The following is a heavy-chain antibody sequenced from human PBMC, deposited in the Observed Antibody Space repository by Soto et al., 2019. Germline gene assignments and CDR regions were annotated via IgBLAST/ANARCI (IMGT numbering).Heavy chain of an antibody. CDR2: FESGGSI. V-gene: IGHV3-53*01. Sequence: GGALRLSCAASGFSGRTNYMSWVRQAPGKGLEWVSVFESGGSIYYADSVKGRFIISRDYAKNTVYLQMNSLRADDTAVYYCARAGVTPHFFDYWGQGTLVTVSS. CDR1: GFSGRTNY. J-gene: IGHJ4*02. D-gene: IGHD2-21*02. CDR3: ARAGVTPHFFDY.